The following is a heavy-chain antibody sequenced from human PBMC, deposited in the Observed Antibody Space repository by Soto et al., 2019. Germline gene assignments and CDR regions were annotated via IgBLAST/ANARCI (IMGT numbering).Heavy chain of an antibody. V-gene: IGHV3-48*03. CDR3: ARLDLGDDVDY. J-gene: IGHJ4*02. Sequence: EVQLVESGGDMVQPGGSLRLSCGASGITLSSHEVTWVRQAPGKGLEWLTYISNRGRTKHYADSVKGRFTVSRDNAKNAVFLQMNSLRGEDTAIYYCARLDLGDDVDYWGQATLVTVSS. D-gene: IGHD1-1*01. CDR1: GITLSSHE. CDR2: ISNRGRTK.